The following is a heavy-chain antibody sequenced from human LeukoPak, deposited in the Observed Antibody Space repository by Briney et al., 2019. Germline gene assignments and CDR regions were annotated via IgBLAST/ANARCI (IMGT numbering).Heavy chain of an antibody. Sequence: PSQTLSLTCTVSGGSISSGDYYWSWIRQPPGKGLEWIGYIYYSGSTYYNPSLKSRVTISVDTSKNQFSLKLSSVTAADTAVYYCAGGRLGYCSGSSCYPLDYWGQGTLVTASS. V-gene: IGHV4-30-4*01. CDR2: IYYSGST. D-gene: IGHD2-15*01. CDR1: GGSISSGDYY. CDR3: AGGRLGYCSGSSCYPLDY. J-gene: IGHJ4*02.